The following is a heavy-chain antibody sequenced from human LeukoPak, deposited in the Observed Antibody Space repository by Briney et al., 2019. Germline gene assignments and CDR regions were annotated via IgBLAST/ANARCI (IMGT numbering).Heavy chain of an antibody. V-gene: IGHV1-18*01. CDR2: ISAYNGNT. J-gene: IGHJ4*02. CDR3: ARGGSSNWYGKSYDY. CDR1: GYTFTSYG. Sequence: ASVKVSCKAPGYTFTSYGISWVRQAPGQGLEWMGWISAYNGNTNYAQKLQGRVTMTTDTSTSTAYMELRSLGSDDTAVYYCARGGSSNWYGKSYDYWGQGTLVTVSS. D-gene: IGHD6-13*01.